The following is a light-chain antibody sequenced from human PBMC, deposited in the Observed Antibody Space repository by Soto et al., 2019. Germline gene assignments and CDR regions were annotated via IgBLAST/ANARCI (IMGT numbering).Light chain of an antibody. CDR3: QQDYNLPWT. J-gene: IGKJ1*01. CDR2: GAS. Sequence: EIVMTQSPATLSLSPGERATLSCRASQSVSRTYLSWYQHKPGQAPRLLIYGASIRATGIPVRFSGSGSGTDFTLTISSLQPEDFAVYYCQQDYNLPWTFGQGTKVEIK. CDR1: QSVSRTY. V-gene: IGKV3D-7*01.